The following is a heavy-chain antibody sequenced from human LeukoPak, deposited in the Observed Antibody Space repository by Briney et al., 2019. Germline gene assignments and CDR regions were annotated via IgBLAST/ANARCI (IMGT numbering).Heavy chain of an antibody. CDR3: ARHSSRLYSSSWPVFDY. CDR1: GGSISSYY. CDR2: IYYSGST. J-gene: IGHJ4*02. D-gene: IGHD6-6*01. V-gene: IGHV4-59*08. Sequence: SETLSLTCTVSGGSISSYYWSWIRQPPGKGLEWIGYIYYSGSTNYNPSLKSRVTISVDTSKNQFSLKLSSVTAADTAVFYCARHSSRLYSSSWPVFDYWGQGTLVTVSS.